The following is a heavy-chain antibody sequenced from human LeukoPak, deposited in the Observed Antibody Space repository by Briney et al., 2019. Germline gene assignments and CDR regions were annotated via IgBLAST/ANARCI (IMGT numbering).Heavy chain of an antibody. V-gene: IGHV3-23*01. CDR3: AKLGDFLTGYPYFFDY. Sequence: HPGGSLRLSCAASGFTFSSYGMSWVRQAPGKGLEWVSAISGSGGSTYYADSVKGRFTISRDNSKNTLYLQMNSLRAEDTAVYYCAKLGDFLTGYPYFFDYWGQGTLVTVSS. D-gene: IGHD3-9*01. CDR1: GFTFSSYG. CDR2: ISGSGGST. J-gene: IGHJ4*02.